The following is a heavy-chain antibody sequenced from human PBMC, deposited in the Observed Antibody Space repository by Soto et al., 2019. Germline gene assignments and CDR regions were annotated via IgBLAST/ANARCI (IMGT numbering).Heavy chain of an antibody. D-gene: IGHD6-13*01. Sequence: GGSLRLSCAASGFTFSSYAMHWVRQAPGKGLEWVAVISYDGSNKYYADSVKGRFTISRDNSKNTLYLQMNSLRAEDTAVYYCARDGVASSRDYWGQGTLVTVSS. J-gene: IGHJ4*02. CDR2: ISYDGSNK. CDR3: ARDGVASSRDY. CDR1: GFTFSSYA. V-gene: IGHV3-30-3*01.